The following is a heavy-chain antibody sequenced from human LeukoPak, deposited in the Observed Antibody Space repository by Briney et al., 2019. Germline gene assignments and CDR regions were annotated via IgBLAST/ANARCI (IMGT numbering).Heavy chain of an antibody. D-gene: IGHD3-22*01. V-gene: IGHV3-66*01. Sequence: GGSLRLSCAASGFTVSSNYMGWVRQAPGKGLEYVSVIYSGGGTYYANSVKDRFTISRDNAKNSPYLQMNSLRAEDTALYYCVRDRDYYAVDYWGQGTLVTVSS. CDR1: GFTVSSNY. CDR3: VRDRDYYAVDY. CDR2: IYSGGGT. J-gene: IGHJ4*02.